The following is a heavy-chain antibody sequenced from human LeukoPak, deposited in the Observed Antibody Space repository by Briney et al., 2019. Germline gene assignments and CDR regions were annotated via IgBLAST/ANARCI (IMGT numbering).Heavy chain of an antibody. Sequence: PGGSLRLACAASGFTFSSYAMSWVRQAPGKGLEWVSAISGSGGSTYYADSVKGRFTISRDNSKNTLYLQMNSLRAEDTAVYYCAKGDSSGYYANFDYWGQGTLVTVSS. J-gene: IGHJ4*02. CDR1: GFTFSSYA. D-gene: IGHD3-22*01. CDR2: ISGSGGST. CDR3: AKGDSSGYYANFDY. V-gene: IGHV3-23*01.